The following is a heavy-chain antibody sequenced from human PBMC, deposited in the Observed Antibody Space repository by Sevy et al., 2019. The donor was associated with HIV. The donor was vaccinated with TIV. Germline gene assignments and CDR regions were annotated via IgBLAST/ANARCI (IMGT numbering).Heavy chain of an antibody. CDR1: GYTFTSYD. D-gene: IGHD4-17*01. V-gene: IGHV1-8*03. J-gene: IGHJ3*02. CDR3: ARRTTVTQEAFDI. Sequence: ASVKVSCKASGYTFTSYDINWVRQATGQGLEWMGWMNPNSGNTGYAQKFQGRVTITRNTSISTAYMELSSLRSEDTAVYYCARRTTVTQEAFDIWGQGTMVTVSS. CDR2: MNPNSGNT.